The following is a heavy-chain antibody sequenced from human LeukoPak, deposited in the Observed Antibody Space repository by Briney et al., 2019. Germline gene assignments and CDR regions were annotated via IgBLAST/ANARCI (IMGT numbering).Heavy chain of an antibody. CDR2: INPNSGGT. D-gene: IGHD3-22*01. V-gene: IGHV1-2*06. CDR3: ARLMDYYDSSGPIDY. Sequence: ASVKVSCKASGYTFTGYYMHWVRQAPGQGLEWMGRINPNSGGTNYAQKFQGRVTMTRDTSISTAYMELSRLRSDDTAVYYCARLMDYYDSSGPIDYWGQGTLVTVSS. J-gene: IGHJ4*02. CDR1: GYTFTGYY.